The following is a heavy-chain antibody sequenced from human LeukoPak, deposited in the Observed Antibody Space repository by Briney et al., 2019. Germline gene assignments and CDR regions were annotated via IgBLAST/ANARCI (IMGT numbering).Heavy chain of an antibody. Sequence: PGGSLRLSCAVSGFTFSHYELNWVRQAPGQGLEWISYISTSGSTVYYADSVRGRFTISRDNAKNLLCLQMNSLRVEDTAAYYCASLSHGSGSNWGQGTLVTVSS. CDR2: ISTSGSTV. CDR3: ASLSHGSGSN. CDR1: GFTFSHYE. J-gene: IGHJ4*02. D-gene: IGHD3-10*01. V-gene: IGHV3-48*03.